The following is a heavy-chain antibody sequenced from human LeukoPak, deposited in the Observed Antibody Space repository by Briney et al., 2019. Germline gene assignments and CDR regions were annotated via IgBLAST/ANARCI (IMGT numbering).Heavy chain of an antibody. J-gene: IGHJ6*02. V-gene: IGHV3-7*01. CDR3: ARYCGGDCYGMDV. CDR1: GFTFSGYW. D-gene: IGHD2-21*01. Sequence: GGSLRLSCAASGFTFSGYWMSWVRQAPGKGLEWVANIKQDGSEKDYVDSVKGRFTISRDNAKNSLYLQMNNLRAEDTAVYYCARYCGGDCYGMDVWGQGTTVTVSS. CDR2: IKQDGSEK.